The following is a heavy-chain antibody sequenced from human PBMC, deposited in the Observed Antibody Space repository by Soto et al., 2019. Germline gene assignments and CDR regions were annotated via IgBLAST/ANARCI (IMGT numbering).Heavy chain of an antibody. CDR3: ARLIPFGYGMHV. CDR1: GFTFSSYA. J-gene: IGHJ6*02. D-gene: IGHD2-21*01. CDR2: ITSNGGNT. V-gene: IGHV3-64*01. Sequence: EVQLVESGGGLVQPGGSLRLSCAASGFTFSSYAMHWVRQAPGKGLECVSAITSNGGNTDYASSVKGRFTISRDNSKNTLYLQMGSLRAEDIAVYYCARLIPFGYGMHVWRQGTTVPLSS.